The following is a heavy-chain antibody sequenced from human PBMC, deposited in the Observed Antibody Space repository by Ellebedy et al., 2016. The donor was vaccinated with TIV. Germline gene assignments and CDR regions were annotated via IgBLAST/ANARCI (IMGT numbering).Heavy chain of an antibody. J-gene: IGHJ1*01. CDR3: ARLAYSGSGTSHFQL. D-gene: IGHD3-10*01. Sequence: WESLKISCKSSGCNFASYWIGWVRQMPGKGLEWMAIIYPPDPYTKYSPSFQGQVSISVDKSISTAYLQWSSLKASDTALFYCARLAYSGSGTSHFQLWGQGTPVTVSS. CDR2: IYPPDPYT. CDR1: GCNFASYW. V-gene: IGHV5-51*01.